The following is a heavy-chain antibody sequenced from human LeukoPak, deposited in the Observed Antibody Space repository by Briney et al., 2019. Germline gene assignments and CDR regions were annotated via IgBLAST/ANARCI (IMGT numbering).Heavy chain of an antibody. V-gene: IGHV3-21*01. CDR1: GFTFSIYS. D-gene: IGHD4-17*01. CDR2: ISSSSSYI. Sequence: KPGGSLRLSCAPSGFTFSIYSMNWVRHAPGKGLEWVSSISSSSSYIYYADSVKGRLTISRDNAKNSLYLQINSQRAEHTAVYYCARGYGYPDYWGQGTLVTVSS. J-gene: IGHJ4*02. CDR3: ARGYGYPDY.